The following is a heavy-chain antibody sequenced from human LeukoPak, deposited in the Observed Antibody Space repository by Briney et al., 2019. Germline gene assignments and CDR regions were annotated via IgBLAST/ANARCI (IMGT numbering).Heavy chain of an antibody. CDR1: GFTFDDYA. Sequence: GGSLRLSCAASGFTFDDYAMHWVRQAPGEGLEWGSLICWDGVSTYYADSVKGRFTISRDNRKNSLYLQMNSLRAEDRAVYYCARDQAGAGYSSNWYRGDAFDIWGQGTMVTVSS. CDR2: ICWDGVST. V-gene: IGHV3-43D*03. D-gene: IGHD6-13*01. J-gene: IGHJ3*02. CDR3: ARDQAGAGYSSNWYRGDAFDI.